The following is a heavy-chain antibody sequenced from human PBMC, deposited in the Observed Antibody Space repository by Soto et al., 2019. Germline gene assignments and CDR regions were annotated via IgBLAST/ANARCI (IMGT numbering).Heavy chain of an antibody. D-gene: IGHD4-17*01. Sequence: PSETLSLTCAVYGGSFSGYYWSWIRQPRGKGLEWIGEINHSGSTNCNPSLKSRVTISVDTSKNQFSLKLSSVTAADTAVYYCARFDYGDYENDAAIDYWGQGTLVTVSS. V-gene: IGHV4-34*01. J-gene: IGHJ4*02. CDR2: INHSGST. CDR1: GGSFSGYY. CDR3: ARFDYGDYENDAAIDY.